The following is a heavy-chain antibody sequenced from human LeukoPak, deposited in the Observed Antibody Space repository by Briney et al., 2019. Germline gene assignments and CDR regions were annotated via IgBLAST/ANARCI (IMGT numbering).Heavy chain of an antibody. CDR1: GGSISSGTYY. D-gene: IGHD3-22*01. Sequence: SETLSLTCTVSGGSISSGTYYWNWIRQPAGKGLEWIGRIYTSGSTNYNPSLKSRVTMSVDTSKNQFSLKLSSVTAADTAVYYCARDAKSYYDTLFDPWGQGTLVTVSS. J-gene: IGHJ5*02. CDR2: IYTSGST. CDR3: ARDAKSYYDTLFDP. V-gene: IGHV4-61*02.